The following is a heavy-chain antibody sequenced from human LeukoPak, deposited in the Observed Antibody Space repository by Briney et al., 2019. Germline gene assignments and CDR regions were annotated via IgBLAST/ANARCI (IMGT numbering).Heavy chain of an antibody. V-gene: IGHV4-4*07. D-gene: IGHD6-13*01. CDR2: IYTSGST. J-gene: IGHJ5*02. CDR1: GGSISSYY. CDR3: ARLYRGSSSWYGFPGFDP. Sequence: SETLSLTCTVSGGSISSYYWSWIRQPAGKGLEWIGRIYTSGSTNYNASLKSRVSMSVDTSKNQFSLKLSSVTAADTAVYYCARLYRGSSSWYGFPGFDPWGQGTLVTVSS.